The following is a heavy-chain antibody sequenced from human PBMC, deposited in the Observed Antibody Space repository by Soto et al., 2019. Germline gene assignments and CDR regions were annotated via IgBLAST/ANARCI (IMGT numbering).Heavy chain of an antibody. CDR1: GYTFTRYG. Sequence: GASAKVSCXASGYTFTRYGISWVRQAPGQGLEWMGWISGYNGDTNYAQKFQGRVSMTIDTSTTTAYMELRSLTSDDTAVYYCAKNGQPPYYYYGLDVWGQGTKVTVSS. V-gene: IGHV1-18*01. D-gene: IGHD2-8*01. CDR2: ISGYNGDT. CDR3: AKNGQPPYYYYGLDV. J-gene: IGHJ6*02.